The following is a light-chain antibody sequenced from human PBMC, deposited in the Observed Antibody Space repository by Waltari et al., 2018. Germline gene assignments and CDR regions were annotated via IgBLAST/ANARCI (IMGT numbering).Light chain of an antibody. V-gene: IGKV3-20*01. CDR1: QAGSTNA. CDR3: QQYDGIVVT. J-gene: IGKJ4*01. Sequence: RASQAGSTNALSWDQQKPGQAPRVLIDSTYNRATGIPDRFSGSGSGTDFTLTINRLATEDFAMYYCQQYDGIVVTFGGGTKVEI. CDR2: STY.